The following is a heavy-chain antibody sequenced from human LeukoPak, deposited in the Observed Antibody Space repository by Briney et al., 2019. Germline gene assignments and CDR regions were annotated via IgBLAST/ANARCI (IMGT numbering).Heavy chain of an antibody. CDR1: GYTFTSYG. CDR2: TSTYNGNT. D-gene: IGHD5-24*01. V-gene: IGHV1-18*04. J-gene: IGHJ4*02. Sequence: ASVTLSCNASGYTFTSYGISWVRHAPGQGLEWMGWTSTYNGNTNYAQNFQGRVTMTTDTSTSTAYMELRSLRSDDTAVYYCARVMRRNGYNRPLDYWGQGTLVTVSS. CDR3: ARVMRRNGYNRPLDY.